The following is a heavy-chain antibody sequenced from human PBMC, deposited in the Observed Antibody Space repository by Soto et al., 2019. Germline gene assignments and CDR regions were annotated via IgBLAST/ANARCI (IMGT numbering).Heavy chain of an antibody. CDR1: CGSISNGGYC. CDR2: IYHSGST. Sequence: SVTLSLTCAVSCGSISNGGYCWSWIRQPPGKGLEWIGYIYHSGSTYYNPSLKSRVTISVDRSKNQFSLKLSSVTAADTAVYYCARVRGPNWFDPWGQGTLVTVSS. V-gene: IGHV4-30-2*01. D-gene: IGHD3-16*01. J-gene: IGHJ5*02. CDR3: ARVRGPNWFDP.